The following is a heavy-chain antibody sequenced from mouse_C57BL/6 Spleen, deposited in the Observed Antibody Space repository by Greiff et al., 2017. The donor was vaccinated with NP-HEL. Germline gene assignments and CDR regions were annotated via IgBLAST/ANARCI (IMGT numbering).Heavy chain of an antibody. D-gene: IGHD1-1*01. CDR2: INPNNGGT. CDR1: GYTFTDYN. J-gene: IGHJ3*01. V-gene: IGHV1-22*01. CDR3: ASKYYGSSWVAY. Sequence: EVQLQQSGPELVKPGASVKMSCKASGYTFTDYNMHWVKQSHGKSLEWIGYINPNNGGTSYNQKFKGKATLTVNKSSSTAYMELRSLTSEDSAVYDCASKYYGSSWVAYWGQGTLVTVSA.